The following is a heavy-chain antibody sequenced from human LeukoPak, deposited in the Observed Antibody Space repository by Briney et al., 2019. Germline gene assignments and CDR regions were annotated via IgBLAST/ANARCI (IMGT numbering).Heavy chain of an antibody. Sequence: SETLSLTCTVSGGSISTYYWNWIRQPPGKGLEWIGYIHYSGSTNYNPSLKSRVTVSVDTSTNQFSLKLSSVTAADTAVYYCARGGTYYDFWSGWSYYYYMDVWGKGTTVTVSS. V-gene: IGHV4-59*01. CDR2: IHYSGST. D-gene: IGHD3-3*01. CDR3: ARGGTYYDFWSGWSYYYYMDV. CDR1: GGSISTYY. J-gene: IGHJ6*03.